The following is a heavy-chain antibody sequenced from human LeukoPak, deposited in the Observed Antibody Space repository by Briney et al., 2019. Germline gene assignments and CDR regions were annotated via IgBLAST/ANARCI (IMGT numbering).Heavy chain of an antibody. D-gene: IGHD3-9*01. CDR3: ARGQYDILTGYTRAFDI. CDR1: GGSISSTNW. Sequence: PSGTLSLTCAVSGGSISSTNWWGWVRQPPGKGLEWIGEIFHRGSTNHNPSLKSRVNISVDKSKNQFSLNLTSVTAADTAIYYCARGQYDILTGYTRAFDIWGQGTMVTVSS. CDR2: IFHRGST. J-gene: IGHJ3*02. V-gene: IGHV4-4*02.